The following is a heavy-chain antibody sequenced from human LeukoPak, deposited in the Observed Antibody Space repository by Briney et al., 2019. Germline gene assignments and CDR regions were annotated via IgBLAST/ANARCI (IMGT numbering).Heavy chain of an antibody. CDR3: AAGPVYDYFEF. V-gene: IGHV1-2*02. Sequence: ASVKVSCKGSAYSFTDYYIHWVRQAPGQGLEWMGWINPNSGGTNSAQKFQVRITLTRDTSISTAYMELSRLRSDDTAVYYCAAGPVYDYFEFWGQGTLVTVSS. CDR2: INPNSGGT. J-gene: IGHJ4*02. CDR1: AYSFTDYY. D-gene: IGHD3-22*01.